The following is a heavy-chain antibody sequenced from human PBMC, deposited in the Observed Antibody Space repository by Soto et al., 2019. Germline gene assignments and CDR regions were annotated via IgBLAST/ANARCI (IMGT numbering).Heavy chain of an antibody. CDR1: GFTVSSNY. CDR3: ARERAVAGTNWFDP. J-gene: IGHJ5*02. Sequence: GSLRLSCAASGFTVSSNYMSWVRQAPGKGLEWVSVIYSGGSTYYADSVKGRFTISRDNSKNTLYLQMNSLRAEDTAVYYCARERAVAGTNWFDPWGQGTLVTVSS. D-gene: IGHD6-19*01. CDR2: IYSGGST. V-gene: IGHV3-53*01.